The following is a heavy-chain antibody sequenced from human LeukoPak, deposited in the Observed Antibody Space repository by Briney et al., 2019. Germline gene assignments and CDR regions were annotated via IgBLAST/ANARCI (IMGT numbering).Heavy chain of an antibody. CDR1: GFTFSDYY. D-gene: IGHD5-18*01. V-gene: IGHV3-23*01. CDR3: AKSRGYSYGFLYDY. CDR2: ISGSGGST. Sequence: PGGSLRLSCAASGFTFSDYYMSWIRQAPGKGLEWVSAISGSGGSTYYADSVKGRFTISRDNSKNTLYLQMNSLRAEDTAVYYCAKSRGYSYGFLYDYWGQGTLVTVSS. J-gene: IGHJ4*02.